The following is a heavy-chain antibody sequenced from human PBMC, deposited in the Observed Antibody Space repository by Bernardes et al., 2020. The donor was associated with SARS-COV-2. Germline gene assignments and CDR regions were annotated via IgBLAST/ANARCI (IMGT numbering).Heavy chain of an antibody. D-gene: IGHD6-6*01. J-gene: IGHJ4*02. CDR3: ARVIRSSPNVDY. CDR2: INNDGSST. V-gene: IGHV3-74*01. Sequence: SLRLSCAASGFTFSSYWMHWVRQAPGKGLVWVSRINNDGSSTSYADSVKGRFTISRDNAKNTLYLQMNSLRAEDTAVYYCARVIRSSPNVDYWGQGTLVTVSS. CDR1: GFTFSSYW.